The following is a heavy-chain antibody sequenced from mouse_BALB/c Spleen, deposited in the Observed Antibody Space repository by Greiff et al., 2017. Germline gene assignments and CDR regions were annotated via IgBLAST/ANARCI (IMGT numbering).Heavy chain of an antibody. CDR3: ARGRGYGYEGDAMDY. J-gene: IGHJ4*01. CDR1: GYTFTDYA. D-gene: IGHD2-2*01. V-gene: IGHV1S137*01. Sequence: QVQLQQSGAELVRPGVSVKISCKGSGYTFTDYAMHWVKQSHAKSLEWIGVISTYYGDASYNQKFKGKATMTVDKSSSTAYMELARLTSEDSAIYYCARGRGYGYEGDAMDYWGQGTSVTVSS. CDR2: ISTYYGDA.